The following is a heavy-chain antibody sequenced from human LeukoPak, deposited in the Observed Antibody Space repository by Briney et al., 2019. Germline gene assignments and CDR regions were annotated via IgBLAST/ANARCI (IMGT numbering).Heavy chain of an antibody. V-gene: IGHV3-33*01. Sequence: PGRSLRLSCAASGFTFSSYGMHGVRQAPGKGLEWVAVIWYDGSNKYYADSVKGRFTISRDNSKNTLYLQMNSLRAEDTAVYYCARAEPLAAAGPDLFDYWGQGTLVTVSS. D-gene: IGHD6-13*01. CDR2: IWYDGSNK. J-gene: IGHJ4*02. CDR1: GFTFSSYG. CDR3: ARAEPLAAAGPDLFDY.